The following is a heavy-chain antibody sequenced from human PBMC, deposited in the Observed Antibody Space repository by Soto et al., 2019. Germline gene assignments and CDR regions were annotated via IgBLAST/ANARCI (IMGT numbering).Heavy chain of an antibody. V-gene: IGHV1-8*01. CDR3: ARVISRYCSGGSCYPPFGY. CDR1: GYTFTSYD. D-gene: IGHD2-15*01. CDR2: MNPNSGNT. Sequence: QVQLVQSGAEVKKPGASVKVSCKASGYTFTSYDIHWVRQATGQGLEWMGWMNPNSGNTGYAQKCQGRVTTTRNTSRSTAYMGLSSLRSEDTAVYYCARVISRYCSGGSCYPPFGYWGQGTLVTVSS. J-gene: IGHJ4*02.